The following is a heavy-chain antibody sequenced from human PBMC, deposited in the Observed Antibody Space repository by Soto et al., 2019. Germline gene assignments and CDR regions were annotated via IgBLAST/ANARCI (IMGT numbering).Heavy chain of an antibody. CDR1: GGSISSYY. CDR3: ARSNIAVAGPDFDY. D-gene: IGHD6-19*01. CDR2: IYYSGST. V-gene: IGHV4-59*01. Sequence: SETLSLTCTVSGGSISSYYWSWIRQPPGKGLEWIGYIYYSGSTNYNPSLKSRVTISVDTSKNQFSLKLSSVTAADTAVYYCARSNIAVAGPDFDYWGQGTLVTVSS. J-gene: IGHJ4*02.